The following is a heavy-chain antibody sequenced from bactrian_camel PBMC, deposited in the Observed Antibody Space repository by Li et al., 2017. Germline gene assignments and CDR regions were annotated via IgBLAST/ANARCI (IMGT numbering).Heavy chain of an antibody. Sequence: VQLVESGGGSVQAGGSLRLSCAATGYSYSSGCGGWIRQGPGKDREGVAAIDHFGGTSYADSVKGRFTISRDNAYNTLYLQLNSLKPEDTALYYCAWSRSRWCVTWHQEHDICYWGQGTQVTVS. CDR1: GYSYSSGC. V-gene: IGHV3S42*01. CDR3: AWSRSRWCVTWHQEHDICY. CDR2: IDHFGGT. J-gene: IGHJ6*01. D-gene: IGHD7*01.